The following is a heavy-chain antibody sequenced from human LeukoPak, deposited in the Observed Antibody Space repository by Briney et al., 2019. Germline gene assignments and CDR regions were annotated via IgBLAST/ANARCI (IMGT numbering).Heavy chain of an antibody. J-gene: IGHJ4*02. V-gene: IGHV4-30-2*01. CDR2: IYHSGST. CDR3: AREMGSGSLDY. D-gene: IGHD1-1*01. CDR1: GGSISSGGYS. Sequence: PSQTLPLTCAVSGGSISSGGYSWSWIRQPPGKGLEWIGYIYHSGSTYYNPSLKSRVTISVDRSKNQFSLKLSSVTAADTAVYYCAREMGSGSLDYWGQGTLVTVSS.